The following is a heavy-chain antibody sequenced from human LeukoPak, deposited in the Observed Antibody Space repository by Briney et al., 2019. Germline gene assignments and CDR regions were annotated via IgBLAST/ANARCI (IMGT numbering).Heavy chain of an antibody. Sequence: GGSLRLSCAASGFAFSNAWMSWVRQAPGKGLEWVGRIKSKSDGGTTEYPAPVKGSFTISRDESKTTLYPQLNSLKTEDTAVYYCTSRRITIYGVDIPYYYYYYMDVGGKGTTVTVSS. D-gene: IGHD3-3*01. CDR1: GFAFSNAW. V-gene: IGHV3-15*01. CDR3: TSRRITIYGVDIPYYYYYYMDV. CDR2: IKSKSDGGTT. J-gene: IGHJ6*03.